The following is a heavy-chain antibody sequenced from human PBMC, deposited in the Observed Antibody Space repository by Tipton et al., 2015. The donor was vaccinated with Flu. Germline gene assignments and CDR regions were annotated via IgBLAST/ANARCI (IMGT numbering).Heavy chain of an antibody. V-gene: IGHV4-61*02. CDR3: ARGVDSSGWYDY. CDR2: IYTSGST. Sequence: TLSLTCTVSGGSISSGSYYWSWIRQPAGKGLEWIGRIYTSGSTNYNPSLKSRVTISVDKSKNQFSLKLSSVTAADAAVYYCARGVDSSGWYDYWGQGTLVTVSS. J-gene: IGHJ4*02. CDR1: GGSISSGSYY. D-gene: IGHD6-19*01.